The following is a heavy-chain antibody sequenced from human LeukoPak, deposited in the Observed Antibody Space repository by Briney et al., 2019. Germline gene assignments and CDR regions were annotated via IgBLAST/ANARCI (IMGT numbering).Heavy chain of an antibody. D-gene: IGHD6-13*01. V-gene: IGHV3-21*01. J-gene: IGHJ4*02. CDR1: GFTFSSYS. Sequence: GGSLRLSCAASGFTFSSYSMNWVRQAPGKGLEWVSSISSSGSYIYYADSVKGRFTISRDNAKNSLYLQMNSLRAEDTAVYYCAGEYGQQLALDYWGQGTLVTVSS. CDR3: AGEYGQQLALDY. CDR2: ISSSGSYI.